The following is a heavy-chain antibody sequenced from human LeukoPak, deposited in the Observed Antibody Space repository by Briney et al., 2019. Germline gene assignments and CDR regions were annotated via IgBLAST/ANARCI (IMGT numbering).Heavy chain of an antibody. V-gene: IGHV3-74*01. CDR1: GFTFSSYW. CDR2: IESNGLT. J-gene: IGHJ3*02. D-gene: IGHD3-22*01. Sequence: GGSLRLSCEASGFTFSSYWMHWVRQIPGKGLMWVSRIESNGLTLYADSVRDRFTISRDNGKNTVYLQMNSLRADDTAVYYCARDPYDSGGYGAFDIWGLGTLVTVSS. CDR3: ARDPYDSGGYGAFDI.